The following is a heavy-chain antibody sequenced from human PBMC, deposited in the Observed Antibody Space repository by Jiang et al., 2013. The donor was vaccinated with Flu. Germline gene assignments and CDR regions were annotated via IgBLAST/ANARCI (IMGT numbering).Heavy chain of an antibody. Sequence: PGGSLRLSCAASGFTFSSYAMSWVRQAPGKGLEWVSLISFSGGNTYYADSVKGRFTISRDNSKNTLYLQMNSLRAEDTAVYYCAKGLSGSTWYMVDIWGQGTMVTVSS. V-gene: IGHV3-23*01. CDR2: ISFSGGNT. J-gene: IGHJ3*02. CDR3: AKGLSGSTWYMVDI. D-gene: IGHD6-13*01. CDR1: GFTFSSYA.